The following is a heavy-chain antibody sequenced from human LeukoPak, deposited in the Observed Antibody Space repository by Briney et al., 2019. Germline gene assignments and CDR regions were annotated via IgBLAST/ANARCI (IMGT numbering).Heavy chain of an antibody. CDR3: IQWYHPLAPLPY. D-gene: IGHD1-14*01. CDR2: IKQDGSEK. J-gene: IGHJ4*02. V-gene: IGHV3-7*03. Sequence: GGSLRLSCAASGFTFSSYWMSWVRQAPGKGLEWVANIKQDGSEKYYVDSVKGRFTISRDNAKNSLYLQMNSLRAEDTALYYCIQWYHPLAPLPYWGQGTLVTVSS. CDR1: GFTFSSYW.